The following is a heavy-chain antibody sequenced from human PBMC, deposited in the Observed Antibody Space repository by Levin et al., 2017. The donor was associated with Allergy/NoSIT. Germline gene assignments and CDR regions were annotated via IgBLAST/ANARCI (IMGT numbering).Heavy chain of an antibody. J-gene: IGHJ3*02. D-gene: IGHD3-10*01. CDR1: GFTFSNAW. CDR3: TTDRYGSGRFYDAFDI. V-gene: IGHV3-15*01. Sequence: GGSLRLSCAASGFTFSNAWMSWVRQAPGKGLEWVGRIKSKTDGGTTDYAAPVKGRFTISRDDSKNTLYLQMNSLKTEDTAVYYCTTDRYGSGRFYDAFDIWGQGTMVTVSS. CDR2: IKSKTDGGTT.